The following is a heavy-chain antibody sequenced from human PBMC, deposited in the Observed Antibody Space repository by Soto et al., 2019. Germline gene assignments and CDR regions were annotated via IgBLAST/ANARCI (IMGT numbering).Heavy chain of an antibody. J-gene: IGHJ4*02. V-gene: IGHV3-30-3*01. Sequence: HPGGSLRLSCAASGFTFSSYAMHWVRQAPGKGLEWVAVISYDGSNKYYADSVKGRFTISRDNSKNPLYLQMNSLRAEDTAVYYCARDWSSTTVTTRITTYYFDYWGQGTLVTVSS. CDR2: ISYDGSNK. CDR1: GFTFSSYA. D-gene: IGHD4-17*01. CDR3: ARDWSSTTVTTRITTYYFDY.